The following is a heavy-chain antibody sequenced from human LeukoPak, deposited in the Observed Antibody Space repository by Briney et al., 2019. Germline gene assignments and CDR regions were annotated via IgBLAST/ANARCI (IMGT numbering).Heavy chain of an antibody. D-gene: IGHD3-22*01. CDR3: ARAGSRYYDSSGYTDY. CDR2: ISSSSSYI. Sequence: GGSLRLSCAASGFTFSSYSMNWVRQAPGKGLEWVSSISSSSSYIYYADSVKGRFTISRDNAKNSLYLQMNSLRAEDTAVYYCARAGSRYYDSSGYTDYWGQGTLVTVSS. J-gene: IGHJ4*02. CDR1: GFTFSSYS. V-gene: IGHV3-21*01.